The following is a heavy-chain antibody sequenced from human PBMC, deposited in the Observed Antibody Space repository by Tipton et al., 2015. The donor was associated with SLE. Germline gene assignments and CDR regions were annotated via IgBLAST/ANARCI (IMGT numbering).Heavy chain of an antibody. J-gene: IGHJ6*02. CDR3: ARRYGSGSYYNYYYAMDV. Sequence: GSLRLSCAASGFTFDDYAMNWVRLVPGKGLGWVSLISGYGDSTHYADSVKGRFTISRDNSKNSLYLQMNSLRTEDTALYYCARRYGSGSYYNYYYAMDVWGQGTMVTVSS. V-gene: IGHV3-43*02. CDR1: GFTFDDYA. CDR2: ISGYGDST. D-gene: IGHD3-10*01.